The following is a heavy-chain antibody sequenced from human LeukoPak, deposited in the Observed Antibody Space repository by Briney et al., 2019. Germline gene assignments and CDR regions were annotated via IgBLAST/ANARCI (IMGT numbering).Heavy chain of an antibody. V-gene: IGHV1-2*02. D-gene: IGHD1-26*01. CDR3: ARGGTIVGATMHDY. CDR2: INPNSGGT. CDR1: GYTFTGYY. Sequence: ASVKVSCKTSGYTFTGYYMHWVRQAPGQGLEWMGWINPNSGGTNYAQKFQGRVTMTRDTSISTAYMELSRLRSDDTAVYYCARGGTIVGATMHDYWGQGTLVTVSS. J-gene: IGHJ4*02.